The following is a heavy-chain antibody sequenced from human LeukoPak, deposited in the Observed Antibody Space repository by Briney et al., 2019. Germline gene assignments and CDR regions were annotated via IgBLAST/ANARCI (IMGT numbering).Heavy chain of an antibody. Sequence: AASVKVSCKASGYTFTSYYMHWVRQAPGQGLEWMGWISVYNGNTNYAPKLQDRVTLTTDTSTSTAYMELRSLRSDDTAVYYCARDRTVRTFDIWGQGTMVTVSS. CDR2: ISVYNGNT. CDR1: GYTFTSYY. CDR3: ARDRTVRTFDI. J-gene: IGHJ3*02. D-gene: IGHD4-11*01. V-gene: IGHV1-18*04.